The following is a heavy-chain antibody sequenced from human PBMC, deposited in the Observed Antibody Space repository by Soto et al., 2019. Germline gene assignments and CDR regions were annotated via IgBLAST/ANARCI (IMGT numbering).Heavy chain of an antibody. V-gene: IGHV3-23*01. CDR2: ISGSGGST. CDR1: GFTFSNYA. D-gene: IGHD6-13*01. Sequence: EVQLLESGGGLVQPGGSLRLSCAASGFTFSNYAVTWVRQAPGKGLEWVSTISGSGGSTYYADSVKGRFTISRDNSKNTLYLQMTSLRAEDTAVYYCAKDQGSSWYKTVYWGQGTLVTFSP. J-gene: IGHJ4*02. CDR3: AKDQGSSWYKTVY.